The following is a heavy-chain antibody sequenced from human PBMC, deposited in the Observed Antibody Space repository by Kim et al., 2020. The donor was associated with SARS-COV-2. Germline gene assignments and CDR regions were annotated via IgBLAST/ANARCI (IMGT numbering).Heavy chain of an antibody. V-gene: IGHV1-3*01. Sequence: ASVKVSCKASGYTFTSYAMHWVRQAPGQRLEWMGWINAGNGNTKYSQKFQGRVTITRDTSASTAYMELSSLRSEDTAVYYCARSKRITIFGVVIPTPHWFEPWGQGTLVTVSS. D-gene: IGHD3-3*01. CDR1: GYTFTSYA. CDR2: INAGNGNT. CDR3: ARSKRITIFGVVIPTPHWFEP. J-gene: IGHJ5*02.